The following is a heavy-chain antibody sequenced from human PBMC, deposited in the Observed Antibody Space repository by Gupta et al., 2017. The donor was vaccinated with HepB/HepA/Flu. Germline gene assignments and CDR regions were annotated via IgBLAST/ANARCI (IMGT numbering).Heavy chain of an antibody. D-gene: IGHD2-15*01. CDR1: GFSLNTDGVG. CDR3: AHTYRYCAGGNCYSRLFDY. J-gene: IGHJ4*02. CDR2: IYWDNDK. V-gene: IGHV2-5*02. Sequence: QITLKESGPTLVKPTQTLTLTCTFPGFSLNTDGVGVGWIRQPPGKALDWLAAIYWDNDKYYSPSLRSRLAITKDTSKNQVVLTITNMDPVDTATYYCAHTYRYCAGGNCYSRLFDYWGQGILVTVSS.